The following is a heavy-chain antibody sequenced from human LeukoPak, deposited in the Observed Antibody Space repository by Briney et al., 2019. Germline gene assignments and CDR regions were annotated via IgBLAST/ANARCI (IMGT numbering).Heavy chain of an antibody. Sequence: PGGSLRLSCAASGFSFNNFGIHWVRQAPGKGLEWVTVISYDGSNTHYADSVKGRFTISRDNSENTLFLQMNSLRVEDSALYYCARGDDGRSLDYWGQGTRVTVSS. J-gene: IGHJ4*02. CDR2: ISYDGSNT. V-gene: IGHV3-30*03. CDR1: GFSFNNFG. D-gene: IGHD1-1*01. CDR3: ARGDDGRSLDY.